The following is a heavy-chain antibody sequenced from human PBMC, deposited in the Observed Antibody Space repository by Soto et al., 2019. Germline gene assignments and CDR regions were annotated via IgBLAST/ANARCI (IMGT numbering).Heavy chain of an antibody. CDR2: MYYSGNT. V-gene: IGHV4-59*01. CDR1: GGSITNCH. CDR3: VGGLSEWGRIDF. J-gene: IGHJ4*02. Sequence: SETLSLTCTVSGGSITNCHWSWIRQPPGKRLEYIGYMYYSGNTYYNPPLKSRVTISGDASHNQFSLEVRCVTAADTAVYYCVGGLSEWGRIDFLGQGTLVTVSS. D-gene: IGHD3-3*01.